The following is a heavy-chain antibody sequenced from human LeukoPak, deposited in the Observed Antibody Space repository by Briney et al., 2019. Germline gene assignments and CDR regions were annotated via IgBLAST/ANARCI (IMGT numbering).Heavy chain of an antibody. Sequence: ASVKVSCKASGYTFTGYYMHWVRQAPGQGLEWMGWINPDSGGTNYAQKFQGRVTMTRDTSISTAYMELSRLRSDDTAVYYCARDRQLVAFSANDAFDIWGQGTMVTVSS. CDR2: INPDSGGT. CDR3: ARDRQLVAFSANDAFDI. J-gene: IGHJ3*02. D-gene: IGHD6-6*01. CDR1: GYTFTGYY. V-gene: IGHV1-2*02.